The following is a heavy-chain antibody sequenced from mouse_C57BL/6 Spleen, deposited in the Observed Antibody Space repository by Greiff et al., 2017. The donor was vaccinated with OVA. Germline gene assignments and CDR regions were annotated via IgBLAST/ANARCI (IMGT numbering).Heavy chain of an antibody. V-gene: IGHV1-76*01. Sequence: QVQLKESGAELVRPGASVKLSCKASGYTFTDYYINWVKQRPGQGLEWIARISPGSGNTYYNEKFKGKATLTAEKSSSTAYMQLSSLTSEDSAVYFCARTGYYGNSDTEYFDVWGTGTTVTVSS. D-gene: IGHD2-1*01. CDR2: ISPGSGNT. CDR1: GYTFTDYY. CDR3: ARTGYYGNSDTEYFDV. J-gene: IGHJ1*03.